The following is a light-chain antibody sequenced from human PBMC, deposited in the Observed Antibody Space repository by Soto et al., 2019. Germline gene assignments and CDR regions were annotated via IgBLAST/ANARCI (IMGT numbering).Light chain of an antibody. V-gene: IGKV3-15*01. CDR1: QSVSSN. Sequence: EIVMTQSPATLSVSPGERATLSCRASQSVSSNLAWYQQKPGQAPRLLIYGAFTRATGIPARFSGSGSGTEFTLTISSLQSEAFAFYYCQQYNNWPTWTFGQGTKVEIK. CDR3: QQYNNWPTWT. CDR2: GAF. J-gene: IGKJ1*01.